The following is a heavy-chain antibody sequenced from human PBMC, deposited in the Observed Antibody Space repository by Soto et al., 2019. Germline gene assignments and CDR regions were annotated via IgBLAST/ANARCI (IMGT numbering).Heavy chain of an antibody. CDR1: GFSYINYP. Sequence: GGSLRLSCTASGFSYINYPMSWVRQAPGKGLEWVSTFGTAGTYYADSVQGRFTISRDNSNNMLYLQMNSLRAEDTAVYYCAKRVPYYFDSWGQGTLVTVSS. V-gene: IGHV3-23*01. CDR2: FGTAGT. J-gene: IGHJ4*02. CDR3: AKRVPYYFDS.